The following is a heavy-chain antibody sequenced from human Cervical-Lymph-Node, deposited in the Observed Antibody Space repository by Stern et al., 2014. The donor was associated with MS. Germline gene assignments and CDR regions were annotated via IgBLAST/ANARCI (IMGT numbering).Heavy chain of an antibody. CDR3: AHRATNLVRGVTFFDY. Sequence: ESGPTLVKPTQTLTLTCTFSGFSLSTSGVGVGWIRQPPGKALEWLALLYWDDNERYSPSLKSRLTITKDTSKNQVVLTMTNMDPVDTATYYCAHRATNLVRGVTFFDYWGQGTLVTVSS. CDR2: LYWDDNE. V-gene: IGHV2-5*02. J-gene: IGHJ4*02. D-gene: IGHD3-10*01. CDR1: GFSLSTSGVG.